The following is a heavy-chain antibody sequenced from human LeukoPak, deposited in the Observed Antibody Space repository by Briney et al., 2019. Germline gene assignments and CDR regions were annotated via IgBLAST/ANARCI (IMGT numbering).Heavy chain of an antibody. J-gene: IGHJ4*02. CDR1: GFTFRSYA. CDR2: ISFDGSNQ. CDR3: AREWGYYDSSGYYGY. V-gene: IGHV3-30-3*01. D-gene: IGHD3-22*01. Sequence: GGSLRLSCAASGFTFRSYAMHWVRQAPGKGLEWVAVISFDGSNQYYADSVKGRFTISRDNSKNTLYLQMNSLRSEDTAVYYCAREWGYYDSSGYYGYWGQGTLVTVSS.